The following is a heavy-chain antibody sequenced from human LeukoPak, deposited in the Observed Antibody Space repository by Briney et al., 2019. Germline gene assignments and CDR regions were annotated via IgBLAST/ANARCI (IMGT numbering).Heavy chain of an antibody. V-gene: IGHV3-9*01. CDR2: ISWNSGSI. CDR3: ARAPSGSSGAWGRLDY. CDR1: GFTFDDYA. Sequence: GGSLRLSCAASGFTFDDYAMHWVRQAPGKGLEWVSGISWNSGSIGYADSVKGRFTISRDNAKNSLYLQMNSLRAEDTAVYYCARAPSGSSGAWGRLDYWGQGTLVTVSS. D-gene: IGHD3-22*01. J-gene: IGHJ4*02.